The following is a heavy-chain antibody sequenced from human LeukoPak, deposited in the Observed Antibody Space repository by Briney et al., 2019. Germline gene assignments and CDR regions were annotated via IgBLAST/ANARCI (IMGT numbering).Heavy chain of an antibody. D-gene: IGHD3-22*01. CDR1: GGSISSYY. CDR3: AAAVMIVVDDAFDI. Sequence: QVQLQESGPGLVKPSETLSLTCTVSGGSISSYYWSWIRQPPGKGLEWIGYIYYSGSTNYNPSLKSRVTISVDTSKNQFSLKLSSVTAADTAVYYCAAAVMIVVDDAFDIWGQGTMVTVSS. CDR2: IYYSGST. V-gene: IGHV4-59*01. J-gene: IGHJ3*02.